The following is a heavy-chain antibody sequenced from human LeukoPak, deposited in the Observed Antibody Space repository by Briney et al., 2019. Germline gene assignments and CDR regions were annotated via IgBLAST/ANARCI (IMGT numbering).Heavy chain of an antibody. Sequence: SETLSLTCIVSGGSISSYYWNWIRQPPGKGLEWIGYIYYSGSTNYIPSLKSRVTISVDTSKNQSSLKPSSVTAADTAVYYCARGGRDSTIPDYWGQGTLVTVSS. D-gene: IGHD5/OR15-5a*01. CDR1: GGSISSYY. J-gene: IGHJ4*02. V-gene: IGHV4-59*01. CDR3: ARGGRDSTIPDY. CDR2: IYYSGST.